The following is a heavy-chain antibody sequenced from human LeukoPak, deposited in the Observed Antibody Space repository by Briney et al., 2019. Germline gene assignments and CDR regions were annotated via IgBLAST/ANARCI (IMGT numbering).Heavy chain of an antibody. Sequence: SVTVSCKASGFTFTSSAMQWVRQARGQRLEWIGWIVVGSGNTNYAQKFQERVTITRDMSTSTAYMELSSLRSEDTAVYYCAAVSHGEQQSRDAFDIWGQGTMVTVSS. D-gene: IGHD6-13*01. V-gene: IGHV1-58*02. CDR3: AAVSHGEQQSRDAFDI. CDR1: GFTFTSSA. J-gene: IGHJ3*02. CDR2: IVVGSGNT.